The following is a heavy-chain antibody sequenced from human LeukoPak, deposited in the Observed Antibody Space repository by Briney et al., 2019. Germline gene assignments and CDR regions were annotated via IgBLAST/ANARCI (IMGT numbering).Heavy chain of an antibody. CDR1: GYTFTSYY. Sequence: ASVNVSCKASGYTFTSYYMHWVRQAPGQGLEWMGIINPSGGSTSYAQKFQGRVTMTRDTSTSTAYMELSSLRSEDTAVYYCARDDPDLIAVAGTLDYWGQGTLVTVSS. CDR2: INPSGGST. J-gene: IGHJ4*02. CDR3: ARDDPDLIAVAGTLDY. D-gene: IGHD6-19*01. V-gene: IGHV1-46*01.